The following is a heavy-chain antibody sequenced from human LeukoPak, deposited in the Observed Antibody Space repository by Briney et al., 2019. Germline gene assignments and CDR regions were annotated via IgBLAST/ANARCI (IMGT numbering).Heavy chain of an antibody. CDR3: AKDRCSNGIGCLYYYMDV. V-gene: IGHV3-30*04. D-gene: IGHD2-8*01. CDR1: GFTFSSYA. CDR2: ISYDGSNK. J-gene: IGHJ6*03. Sequence: GGSLRLSCAASGFTFSSYAMHWVRQAPGKGLEWVAVISYDGSNKYYADSVKGRFTISRDNSKNTLYLQMNSLRAEDTAVYYCAKDRCSNGIGCLYYYMDVWGKGTTVTISS.